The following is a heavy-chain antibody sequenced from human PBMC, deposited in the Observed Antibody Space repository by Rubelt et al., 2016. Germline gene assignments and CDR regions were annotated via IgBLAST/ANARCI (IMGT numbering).Heavy chain of an antibody. Sequence: EVQLVESGGGLVQPGGSLRLSCAASGFTFSSYGMSWVRQAPGKGLEWVSSISGYAGGGSTYYADSMKGRFTISRDNAKDPFYLKMTSLRAEDTAGYYCAKKTRYYDRDGYCDYWGQGTLVTVSS. J-gene: IGHJ4*02. D-gene: IGHD3-22*01. V-gene: IGHV3-23*04. CDR2: ISGYAGGGST. CDR3: AKKTRYYDRDGYCDY. CDR1: GFTFSSYG.